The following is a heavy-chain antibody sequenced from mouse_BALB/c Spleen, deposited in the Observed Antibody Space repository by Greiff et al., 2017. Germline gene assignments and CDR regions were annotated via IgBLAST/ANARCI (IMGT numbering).Heavy chain of an antibody. CDR1: GFSLTSYD. CDR2: IWTGGGT. D-gene: IGHD2-10*02. Sequence: VKLMESGPGLVAPSQSLSITCTVSGFSLTSYDISWIRQPPGKGLEWLGVIWTGGGTNYNSAFMSRLSISKDNSKSQVFLKMNSLQTDDTAIYYCVRYGTYYFDYWGQGTTLTVSS. CDR3: VRYGTYYFDY. V-gene: IGHV2-9-2*01. J-gene: IGHJ2*01.